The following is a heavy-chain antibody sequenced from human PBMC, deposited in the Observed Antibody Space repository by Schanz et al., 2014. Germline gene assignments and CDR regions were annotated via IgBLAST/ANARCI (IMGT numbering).Heavy chain of an antibody. Sequence: QVQLVESGGGVVQPGGSLRLSCAASGFTFNSYAFHWVRQAPGKGLEWVALISYDGNTKYYADPVKGRFTISRDNAKNSLFLQMNSLRADDTAVYYCAKSKSQLPLFDYWGQGTLVAVSS. CDR2: ISYDGNTK. CDR1: GFTFNSYA. J-gene: IGHJ4*02. CDR3: AKSKSQLPLFDY. V-gene: IGHV3-30-3*02. D-gene: IGHD2-21*01.